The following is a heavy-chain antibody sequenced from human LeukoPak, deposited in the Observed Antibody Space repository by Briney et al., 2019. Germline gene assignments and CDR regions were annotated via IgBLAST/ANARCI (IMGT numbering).Heavy chain of an antibody. Sequence: SGPTLVNPTQTLPLTCTVTGFSITTKGVGVGWIRQAPGKALEWLAIIFWDGNRRYNSSLRSRLTITSDNSKNQVFLTMTNMDPVDTATYFCAHSPRRPSCSGGNCYYFDYWGQGTLVTVSS. CDR1: GFSITTKGVG. CDR3: AHSPRRPSCSGGNCYYFDY. CDR2: IFWDGNR. V-gene: IGHV2-5*02. J-gene: IGHJ4*02. D-gene: IGHD2-15*01.